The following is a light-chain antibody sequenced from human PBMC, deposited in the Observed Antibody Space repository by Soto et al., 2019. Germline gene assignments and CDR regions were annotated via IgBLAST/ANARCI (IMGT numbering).Light chain of an antibody. Sequence: EIVMTQSPSTLSVYPGARCNLSCRASQSITSSLAWYEQKPGQAPRLLIYGASNRATGIPDRLSGSGSGTDFPLTISRLAPEDSAVYYCQQYGSSGTFGQGTKVDIK. CDR2: GAS. CDR1: QSITSS. J-gene: IGKJ1*01. V-gene: IGKV3-20*01. CDR3: QQYGSSGT.